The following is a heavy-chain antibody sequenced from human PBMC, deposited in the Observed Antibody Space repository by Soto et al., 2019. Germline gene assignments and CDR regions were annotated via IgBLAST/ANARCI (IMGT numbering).Heavy chain of an antibody. CDR2: ISGSGDKT. Sequence: EVQLLESGGGLVQPGGSLTLSCAASGFTFNNYAMNWVRQAPGKGLEWVSAISGSGDKTYYADSVKGRFTISRDISRHMVYLQRNSLRADDNAVYYCANMGERVRYYFDYLGQGTLVTVSS. V-gene: IGHV3-23*01. CDR3: ANMGERVRYYFDY. J-gene: IGHJ4*02. CDR1: GFTFNNYA. D-gene: IGHD2-21*01.